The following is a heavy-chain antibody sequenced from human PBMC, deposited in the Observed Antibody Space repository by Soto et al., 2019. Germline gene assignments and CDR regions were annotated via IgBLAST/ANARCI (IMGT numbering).Heavy chain of an antibody. Sequence: SSETLSLTCIVSGAALNSGNYYWMWIRQVPGKGLEWIGHIYVTGAVDYNPSLRDRITIPQDTSERQFSLNLRLVTAADTAVYYCARLRIATNNYKWFDPWGQGTLVTVSS. D-gene: IGHD2-21*01. CDR1: GAALNSGNYY. CDR2: IYVTGAV. V-gene: IGHV4-31*03. CDR3: ARLRIATNNYKWFDP. J-gene: IGHJ5*02.